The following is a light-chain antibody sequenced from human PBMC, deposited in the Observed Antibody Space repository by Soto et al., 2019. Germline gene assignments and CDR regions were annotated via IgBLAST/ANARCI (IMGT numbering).Light chain of an antibody. Sequence: QSALTQPPSASGSPGQSVTISCTGTSSDVGAYDYVSWYQQHPGKAPKLMIYEINKLPSGVPDRFSGSKSSNTASLTVSGLQAEDEADYYCSSFAGSNNFPYVFGTGTKLTVL. CDR1: SSDVGAYDY. V-gene: IGLV2-8*01. J-gene: IGLJ1*01. CDR3: SSFAGSNNFPYV. CDR2: EIN.